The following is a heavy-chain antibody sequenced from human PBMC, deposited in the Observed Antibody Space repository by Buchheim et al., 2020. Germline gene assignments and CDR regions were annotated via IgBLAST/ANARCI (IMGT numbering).Heavy chain of an antibody. V-gene: IGHV1-46*01. CDR1: GYTFTSYY. CDR3: VRALGGDCSSTSCFYYFAY. D-gene: IGHD2-2*01. Sequence: QVQLVQSGAEVRPPGASVKVSCKASGYTFTSYYMHWVRQAPGQGLEWMGMINPSGAGTSYAQKFQGRVTMTAAPTTSTLYMDLTSLRSEDTAVYYCVRALGGDCSSTSCFYYFAYWSQGTL. J-gene: IGHJ4*02. CDR2: INPSGAGT.